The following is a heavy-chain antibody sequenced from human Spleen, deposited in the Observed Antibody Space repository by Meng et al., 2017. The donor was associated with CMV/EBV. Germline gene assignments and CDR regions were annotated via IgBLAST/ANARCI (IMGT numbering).Heavy chain of an antibody. CDR2: ISGSGGST. D-gene: IGHD4-23*01. CDR3: AKQTTTVVTRWYFDL. V-gene: IGHV3-23*01. CDR1: GFTFSSYA. Sequence: GESLKISCAASGFTFSSYAMSWVRQAPGKGLEWVSAISGSGGSTYYADSVKGRFTISRDNSKNTLYLQMNSLRAEDTAVYYCAKQTTTVVTRWYFDLWGRGTLVTVSS. J-gene: IGHJ2*01.